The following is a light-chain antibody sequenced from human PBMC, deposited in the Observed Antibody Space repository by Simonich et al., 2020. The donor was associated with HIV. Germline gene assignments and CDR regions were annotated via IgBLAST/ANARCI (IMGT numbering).Light chain of an antibody. CDR1: QSVLYNSYNKNY. J-gene: IGKJ5*01. CDR2: WAS. Sequence: DIVMTQSPDSLAVSLGERATINCKSSQSVLYNSYNKNYLAWYQQKPRQPPKLLIYWASTRESGVPDRFSGSGSGTEFTLTITSMQSEDFAVYYCQQYNYWLITFGQGTRLEIK. V-gene: IGKV4-1*01. CDR3: QQYNYWLIT.